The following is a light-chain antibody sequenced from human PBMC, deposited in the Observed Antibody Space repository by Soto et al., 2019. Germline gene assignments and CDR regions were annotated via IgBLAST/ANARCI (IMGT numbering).Light chain of an antibody. CDR1: QSVSSY. V-gene: IGKV3-11*01. J-gene: IGKJ4*01. CDR3: QQFSSYPLT. Sequence: EIVLTQSPATLSSSPGERATLSCRASQSVSSYLAWYQQKPGQAPRLLIYDASSRATGIPDRFSGGGSGTDFTLTISRLEPEDFAVYYCQQFSSYPLTFGGGTKVDIK. CDR2: DAS.